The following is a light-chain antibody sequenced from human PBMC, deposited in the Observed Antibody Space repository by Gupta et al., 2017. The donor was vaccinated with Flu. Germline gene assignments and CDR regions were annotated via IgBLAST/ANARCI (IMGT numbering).Light chain of an antibody. Sequence: QSALTQPASVSGSPGQSITISCSGSSSDVGYNYVSWFQQYPGKAPRLMIYEVSNRPSGVSNRFSASKAGNTASLTISGLGAEDDADYYCTSYTSSDTLVFGGGTKLTVL. CDR3: TSYTSSDTLV. CDR1: SSDVGYNY. V-gene: IGLV2-14*01. CDR2: EVS. J-gene: IGLJ2*01.